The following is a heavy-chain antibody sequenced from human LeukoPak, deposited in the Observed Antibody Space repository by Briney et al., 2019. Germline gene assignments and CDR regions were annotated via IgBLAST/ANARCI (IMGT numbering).Heavy chain of an antibody. V-gene: IGHV3-23*01. J-gene: IGHJ4*02. Sequence: PGGSLRLSCAASGFTFSKYAMTWVRQAPGKGLEWISAIYGSGANTYYADSVKGRFTISRDDSKNTVYLQMNSLRVEDTAVYYCAKDLGEMATHPRDYWGQGTLVTVSS. CDR1: GFTFSKYA. CDR2: IYGSGANT. CDR3: AKDLGEMATHPRDY. D-gene: IGHD5-24*01.